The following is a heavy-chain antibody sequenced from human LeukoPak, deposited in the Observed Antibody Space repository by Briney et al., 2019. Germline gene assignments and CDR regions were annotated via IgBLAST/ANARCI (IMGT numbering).Heavy chain of an antibody. D-gene: IGHD1-14*01. CDR2: INHSGST. CDR1: GGSFSGYY. J-gene: IGHJ5*02. V-gene: IGHV4-34*01. CDR3: ARRRSGTGWFDP. Sequence: SETLSLTCAVYGGSFSGYYWSWIRQPPRQGLELIGEINHSGSTNYNPSLKSRVTISVDTSKNQFSLKLSSVTAADTAVYYCARRRSGTGWFDPWGQGTLVTVAS.